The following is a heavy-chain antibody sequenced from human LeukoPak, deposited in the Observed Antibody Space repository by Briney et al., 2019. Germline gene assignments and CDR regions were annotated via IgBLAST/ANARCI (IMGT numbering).Heavy chain of an antibody. CDR1: GYSFTSYW. CDR2: IYPGDSDT. J-gene: IGHJ5*02. CDR3: ARRSGIQLFSYVSTRKYNWFDP. V-gene: IGHV5-51*01. D-gene: IGHD5-18*01. Sequence: GESLKISCKGSGYSFTSYWIGWVRQMPGKGLEWMGIIYPGDSDTRYSPSFQGQVTISADKSISTAYLQWSSLKASDTAMYYCARRSGIQLFSYVSTRKYNWFDPWGQGTLVTVSS.